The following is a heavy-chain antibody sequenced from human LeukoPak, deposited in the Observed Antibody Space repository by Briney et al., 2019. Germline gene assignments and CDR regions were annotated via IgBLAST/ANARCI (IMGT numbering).Heavy chain of an antibody. Sequence: GGSLRLSCAASGFTFSSYSMNWVRQAPGKGLEWVSSISSSSSYIYYADSVKGRFTISRDNAKNSLYPQMNSLRAEDTAVYYCARGPTVTTPFDYWGQGTLVTVSS. CDR3: ARGPTVTTPFDY. CDR2: ISSSSSYI. D-gene: IGHD4-11*01. CDR1: GFTFSSYS. J-gene: IGHJ4*02. V-gene: IGHV3-21*01.